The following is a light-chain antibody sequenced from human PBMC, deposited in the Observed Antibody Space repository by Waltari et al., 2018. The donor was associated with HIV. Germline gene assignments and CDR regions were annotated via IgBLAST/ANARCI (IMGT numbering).Light chain of an antibody. J-gene: IGLJ1*01. Sequence: SVLTQPPSASGTPGQRVTISCSTISSNSGANGVSWSQQLPGTAPKLLVYSNIHRPSGVPDRFSGSKSGTSASLAISGLQSDDEADYYCATWDDNLNGRVFGTGTKVTVL. CDR1: SSNSGANG. CDR3: ATWDDNLNGRV. V-gene: IGLV1-44*01. CDR2: SNI.